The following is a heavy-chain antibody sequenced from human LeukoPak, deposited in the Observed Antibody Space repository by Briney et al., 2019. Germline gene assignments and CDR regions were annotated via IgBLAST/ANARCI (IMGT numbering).Heavy chain of an antibody. CDR2: IYYSGST. J-gene: IGHJ4*02. D-gene: IGHD3-3*01. V-gene: IGHV4-59*08. CDR3: AGGTYYDFWSGYPARFDY. CDR1: GGSISSYY. Sequence: SETLSLTCTVSGGSISSYYWSWIRQPPGKGLEWIGYIYYSGSTNYNPSLKSRVTILVDTSKNQFSLKLSSVTAADTAVYYCAGGTYYDFWSGYPARFDYWGQGTLVTVSS.